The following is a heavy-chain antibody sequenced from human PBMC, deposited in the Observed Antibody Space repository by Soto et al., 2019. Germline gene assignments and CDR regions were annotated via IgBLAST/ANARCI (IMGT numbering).Heavy chain of an antibody. Sequence: ASVKVSCKASGYTFTSYYMHWVRQAPGQGLEWMGIINPSGGSTSYAQKFQGRVTMTRDTSTSTVYMELSSLRSEDTAVYYCASYRGSSYYYYYGMDVWGQGTTVTSP. CDR2: INPSGGST. V-gene: IGHV1-46*01. CDR1: GYTFTSYY. J-gene: IGHJ6*02. CDR3: ASYRGSSYYYYYGMDV.